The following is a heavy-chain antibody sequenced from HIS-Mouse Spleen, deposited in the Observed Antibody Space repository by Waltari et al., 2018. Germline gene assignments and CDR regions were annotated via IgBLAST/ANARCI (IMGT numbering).Heavy chain of an antibody. Sequence: QVTLRESGPALVKPTQTLTLTCTFSGFSLSTSGMCVSWIRQPPGKALEWLARIDWDDDKYYSTALKTRLTISKDTSQNQVVLTMTNMDPVDTATYYWARIAEGYSSGWYAFDYWGQGTLVTVSS. D-gene: IGHD6-19*01. CDR2: IDWDDDK. V-gene: IGHV2-70*15. CDR3: ARIAEGYSSGWYAFDY. CDR1: GFSLSTSGMC. J-gene: IGHJ4*02.